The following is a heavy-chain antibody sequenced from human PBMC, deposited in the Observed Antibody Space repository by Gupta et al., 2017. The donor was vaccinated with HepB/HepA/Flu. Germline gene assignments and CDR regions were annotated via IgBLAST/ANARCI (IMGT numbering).Heavy chain of an antibody. D-gene: IGHD2-15*01. J-gene: IGHJ4*02. Sequence: EVQLVESGGGLVQPGRSLRLSCTASGFTFGDYAMSWVRQAPGKGLVGVGFIRSKAYGGTKEYAASVKGRFTISRDDSKSIAYLQMNSLKTEDTAVYYCTRVHCSGGSCPFDYWGQGTLVTVSS. CDR3: TRVHCSGGSCPFDY. CDR1: GFTFGDYA. CDR2: IRSKAYGGTK. V-gene: IGHV3-49*04.